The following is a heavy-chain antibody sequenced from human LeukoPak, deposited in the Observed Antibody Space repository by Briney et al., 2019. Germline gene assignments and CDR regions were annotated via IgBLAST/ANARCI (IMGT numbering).Heavy chain of an antibody. Sequence: GGSLRLSCAASGFTFSSYEMNWVRQAPGKGLEWVSYISSSGSTIYYADSVKGRFTISRDNAKNSLYLQMNSLRAEDTALYYCAKDHYYDSSGYLAYWGQGTLVTVSS. V-gene: IGHV3-48*03. D-gene: IGHD3-22*01. CDR1: GFTFSSYE. CDR3: AKDHYYDSSGYLAY. CDR2: ISSSGSTI. J-gene: IGHJ4*02.